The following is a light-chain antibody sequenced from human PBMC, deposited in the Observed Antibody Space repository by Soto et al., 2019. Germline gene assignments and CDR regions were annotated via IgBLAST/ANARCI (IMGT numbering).Light chain of an antibody. CDR1: QSISSTS. Sequence: VLTQSPGTLYLSPGERATLSCRASQSISSTSLAWYQHQPGQAPRLLVYGASVRASPIPDRFSGGGSVTDFILTISRLEPEDFAVYYCQRYGNSPPLTFGGGTKVEIK. CDR2: GAS. J-gene: IGKJ4*01. CDR3: QRYGNSPPLT. V-gene: IGKV3-20*01.